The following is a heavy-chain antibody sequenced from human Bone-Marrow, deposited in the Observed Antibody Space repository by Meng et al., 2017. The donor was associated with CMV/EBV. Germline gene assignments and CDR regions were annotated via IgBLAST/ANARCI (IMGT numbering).Heavy chain of an antibody. D-gene: IGHD6-13*01. J-gene: IGHJ6*02. CDR1: GGSFSGYY. Sequence: SETLSLTCAVYGGSFSGYYWSWIRQPPEKGLEWIGEINHTGRTKYNPPLKSRVTISVDTSKNQFSLKLSSLTAADTAVYYCATRIAAAGSVSVDVWGQGTTVTVSS. CDR3: ATRIAAAGSVSVDV. V-gene: IGHV4-34*01. CDR2: INHTGRT.